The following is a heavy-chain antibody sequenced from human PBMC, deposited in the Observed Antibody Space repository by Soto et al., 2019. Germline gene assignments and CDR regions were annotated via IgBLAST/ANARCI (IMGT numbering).Heavy chain of an antibody. CDR2: ISAYNGNT. V-gene: IGHV1-18*01. CDR3: AGNYYDSSGYGRGAFDI. D-gene: IGHD3-22*01. CDR1: GYTFTSYG. Sequence: GGSVKGYCKASGYTFTSYGISWVRQAPGQGLEWMGWISAYNGNTNYAQKLQGRVTMTTDTSTSTAYMELRSLRSDDTAVYYCAGNYYDSSGYGRGAFDIWGQGTMVTVSS. J-gene: IGHJ3*02.